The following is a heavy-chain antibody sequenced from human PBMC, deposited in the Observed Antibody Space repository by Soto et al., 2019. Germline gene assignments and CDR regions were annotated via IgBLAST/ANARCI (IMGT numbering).Heavy chain of an antibody. J-gene: IGHJ4*02. CDR1: GFSFSSSA. CDR3: ARSRDSNAWYSLDY. CDR2: INGRGETT. Sequence: EVQLLESGGGVVQPGGSLRLSCAASGFSFSSSAMNWVRQAPGGGLEWVSSINGRGETTYYKPTVEGRFTISRDSSRETLYLQMTSLRAEDSALYYCARSRDSNAWYSLDYWGQGTLVTVSS. V-gene: IGHV3-23*01. D-gene: IGHD6-19*01.